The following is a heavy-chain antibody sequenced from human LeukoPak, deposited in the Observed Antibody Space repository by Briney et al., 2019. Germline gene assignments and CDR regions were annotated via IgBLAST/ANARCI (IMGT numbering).Heavy chain of an antibody. J-gene: IGHJ4*02. D-gene: IGHD3-3*01. CDR3: ARSRGTYDFWSGYTTLNYFDY. Sequence: GGSLRLSCAASGFTVSSNYMSWVRQAPGKGLEWVSYISSSGSTIYYADSVKGRFTISRDNAKNSLYLQMNSLRAEDTAVYYCARSRGTYDFWSGYTTLNYFDYWGQGTLVTVSS. CDR2: ISSSGSTI. V-gene: IGHV3-11*04. CDR1: GFTVSSNY.